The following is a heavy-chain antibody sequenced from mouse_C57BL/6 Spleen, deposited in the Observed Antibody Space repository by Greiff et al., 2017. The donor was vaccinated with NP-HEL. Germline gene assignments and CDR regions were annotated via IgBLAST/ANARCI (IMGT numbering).Heavy chain of an antibody. Sequence: VQLQQPGAELVKPGASVKVSCKASGYTFTSYWMHWVKQRPGQGLEWIGRIHPSDSDTNFNQQFKGKATLTVDKSSSTAYMQLSSLTSEDSAVYYCAMIYGNYVWFAYWGQGTLVTVSA. CDR3: AMIYGNYVWFAY. J-gene: IGHJ3*01. D-gene: IGHD2-1*01. CDR2: IHPSDSDT. CDR1: GYTFTSYW. V-gene: IGHV1-74*01.